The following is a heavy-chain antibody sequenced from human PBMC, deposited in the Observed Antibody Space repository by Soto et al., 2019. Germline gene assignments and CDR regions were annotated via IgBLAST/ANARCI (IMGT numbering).Heavy chain of an antibody. CDR2: ISSSSSYI. Sequence: GGSLRLSCAASGFTFSSYSMNWVRQAPGKGLEWVSSISSSSSYIYYADSVKGRFTISRDNAKNSLYLQMNSLRAEDTAVYYCALSGYDMDYYGMDVWGQGTTVTVSS. D-gene: IGHD5-12*01. V-gene: IGHV3-21*01. J-gene: IGHJ6*02. CDR3: ALSGYDMDYYGMDV. CDR1: GFTFSSYS.